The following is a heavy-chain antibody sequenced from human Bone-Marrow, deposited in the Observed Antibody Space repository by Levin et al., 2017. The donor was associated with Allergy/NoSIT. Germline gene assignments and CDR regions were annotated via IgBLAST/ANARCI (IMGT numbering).Heavy chain of an antibody. D-gene: IGHD2-15*01. Sequence: HSQTLSLTCTVSDASIGSGGYYWHWIRHRPGTGLEWLGYIYYTGTTFYNPSLRSRVIISIDTSKRQFSLTLLSVTAADTAVYYCARDQGYCSGGSCYDYWGQGARVTVSS. CDR2: IYYTGTT. J-gene: IGHJ4*02. V-gene: IGHV4-31*03. CDR1: DASIGSGGYY. CDR3: ARDQGYCSGGSCYDY.